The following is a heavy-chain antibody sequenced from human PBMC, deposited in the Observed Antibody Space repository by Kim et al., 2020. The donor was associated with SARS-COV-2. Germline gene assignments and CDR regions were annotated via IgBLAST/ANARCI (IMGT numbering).Heavy chain of an antibody. CDR1: GFTFSSYA. J-gene: IGHJ6*02. V-gene: IGHV3-23*01. CDR3: ALPDNPNYYYYGMDV. CDR2: ISGSGGST. Sequence: GGSLRLSCAASGFTFSSYAMSWVRQAPGKGLEWVSAISGSGGSTYYADSVKGRFTISRDNSKNTLYLQMNSLRAEDTAVYYCALPDNPNYYYYGMDVWGQGTTVTASS.